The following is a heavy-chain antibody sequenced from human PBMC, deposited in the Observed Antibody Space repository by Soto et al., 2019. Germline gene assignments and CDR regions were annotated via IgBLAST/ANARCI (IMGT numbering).Heavy chain of an antibody. Sequence: QVQLVQSGPEVKKPGSSVKVSCQTSGGTLSSYSISWVRQAPGQGLEWVGRIITFVGKANVAQQFQGRVTKTADRSTDTTYMELRRLTSDDTAVYYCARVTGGHYSGGNYMDVWGTGTTVTVSS. D-gene: IGHD2-8*02. V-gene: IGHV1-69*08. CDR3: ARVTGGHYSGGNYMDV. CDR1: GGTLSSYS. J-gene: IGHJ6*03. CDR2: IITFVGKA.